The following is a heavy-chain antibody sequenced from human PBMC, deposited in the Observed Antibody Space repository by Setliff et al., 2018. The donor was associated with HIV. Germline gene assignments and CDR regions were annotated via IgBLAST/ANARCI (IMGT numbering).Heavy chain of an antibody. CDR3: AIDGAGGWLRPMPDY. D-gene: IGHD5-12*01. CDR1: GYTLTELS. V-gene: IGHV1-24*01. Sequence: ASVKVSCKVSGYTLTELSMHWVRRAPGKGLEWMGYFDPQDGETVYAQKFQGRVTMTEDTSIDTAYMELTRLRSEDTAVYYCAIDGAGGWLRPMPDYWGQGTLVTVSS. J-gene: IGHJ4*02. CDR2: FDPQDGET.